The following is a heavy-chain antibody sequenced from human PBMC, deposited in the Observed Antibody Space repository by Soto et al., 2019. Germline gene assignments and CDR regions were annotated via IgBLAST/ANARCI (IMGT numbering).Heavy chain of an antibody. J-gene: IGHJ5*02. V-gene: IGHV4-61*01. Sequence: LSLTCTVSGGSVSSGSYYWSWIRQPPGKGLEWIGYIYYSGSTNYNPSLKSRVTISVDTSKNQFSLKLSSVTAADTAVYYCARANIWVDPWGQGTLVTVSS. CDR3: ARANIWVDP. CDR1: GGSVSSGSYY. CDR2: IYYSGST.